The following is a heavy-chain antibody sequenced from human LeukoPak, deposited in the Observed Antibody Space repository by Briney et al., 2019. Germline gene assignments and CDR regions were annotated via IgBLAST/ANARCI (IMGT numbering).Heavy chain of an antibody. J-gene: IGHJ4*02. CDR3: VRGTGY. Sequence: GGSLRLSCSVSGFTFSTYVMHWVRQAPGKGLEYVSAISSNGDNTYYADSAKGRFTISRDNSKHTLYLQMSSLRADDTAVYYCVRGTGYWGQGTLVTVSS. V-gene: IGHV3-64D*06. CDR2: ISSNGDNT. CDR1: GFTFSTYV.